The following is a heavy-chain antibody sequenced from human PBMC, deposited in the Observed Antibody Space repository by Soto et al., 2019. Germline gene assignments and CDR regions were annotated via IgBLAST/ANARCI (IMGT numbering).Heavy chain of an antibody. D-gene: IGHD5-18*01. Sequence: PGGSLRLSCAASGFTFSSYSMNWVRQAPGKGLEWVSSISSSSSYIYYADSVKGRFTISRDNAKNSLYLQMTSLRAEDTAVYYCARGAMVSYYGMDVWGQGTTVTVSS. CDR2: ISSSSSYI. V-gene: IGHV3-21*01. CDR3: ARGAMVSYYGMDV. CDR1: GFTFSSYS. J-gene: IGHJ6*02.